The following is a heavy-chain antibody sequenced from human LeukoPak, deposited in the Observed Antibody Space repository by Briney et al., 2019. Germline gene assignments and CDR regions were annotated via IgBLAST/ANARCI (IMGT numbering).Heavy chain of an antibody. CDR3: AVVGATSTYYFDY. D-gene: IGHD1-26*01. CDR2: IIPIFGTA. Sequence: SVTVSCKASGGTFSSYAISWVRQAPGQGLEWMGGIIPIFGTANYAQKFQGRVTITADESTSTAYMELSSLRSEDTAVYYCAVVGATSTYYFDYWGQGTLVTVSS. CDR1: GGTFSSYA. J-gene: IGHJ4*02. V-gene: IGHV1-69*13.